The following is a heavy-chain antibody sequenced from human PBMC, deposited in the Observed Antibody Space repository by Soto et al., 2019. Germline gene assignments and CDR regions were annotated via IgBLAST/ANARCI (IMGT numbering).Heavy chain of an antibody. CDR3: ASRVAANGIVYYYGMDV. J-gene: IGHJ6*02. V-gene: IGHV3-33*08. Sequence: GGSLRLSCTASGFTFSSYAMNWVRQAPGKGLEWLAVIWYDGSQKYYADSVKGRIVISRDNSKNALYLQMNSLRAEDTAVYYCASRVAANGIVYYYGMDVWGQGTTVTVSS. CDR2: IWYDGSQK. D-gene: IGHD6-13*01. CDR1: GFTFSSYA.